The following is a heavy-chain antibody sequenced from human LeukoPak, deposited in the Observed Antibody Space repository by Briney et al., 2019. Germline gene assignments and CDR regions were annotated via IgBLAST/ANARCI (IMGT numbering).Heavy chain of an antibody. D-gene: IGHD3-3*01. Sequence: SETLSLTCTVSGGSISSYYWSWIRQPPGKGLELIGYIYYSGSTNYNPSLKSRVTISVDTSKNQFSLKLSSVTAADTAVYYCARVYYDFWSGFYGMDVWGQGTTVTVSS. CDR2: IYYSGST. V-gene: IGHV4-59*01. CDR3: ARVYYDFWSGFYGMDV. J-gene: IGHJ6*02. CDR1: GGSISSYY.